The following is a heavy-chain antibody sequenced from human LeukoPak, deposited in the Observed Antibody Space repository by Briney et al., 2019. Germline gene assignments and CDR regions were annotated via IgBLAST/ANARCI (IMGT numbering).Heavy chain of an antibody. D-gene: IGHD1-26*01. CDR3: ARDNTVGAAIEY. V-gene: IGHV3-7*01. CDR2: IKQDGSEK. CDR1: GFTFDDHG. Sequence: GGSLRLSCAASGFTFDDHGMNWVRQAPGKGLEWVANIKQDGSEKYYVDSVKGRFTISRDNAKNSLFLQMSSLRTEDTAVYYCARDNTVGAAIEYWGQGTLVTVSS. J-gene: IGHJ4*02.